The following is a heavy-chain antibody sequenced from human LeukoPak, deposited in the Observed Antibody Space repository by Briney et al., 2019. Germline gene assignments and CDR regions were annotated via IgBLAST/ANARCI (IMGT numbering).Heavy chain of an antibody. D-gene: IGHD3-22*01. Sequence: VASVKVSCKASGYTFTSYAMNWVRQAPGQGLEWMGWINTNTGNPTYAQGFTGRFVFSLDTSVSTAYLQISSLKAEDTAVYYCARDYYDSSGTPPPTDYWGQGTLVTVSS. J-gene: IGHJ4*02. V-gene: IGHV7-4-1*02. CDR2: INTNTGNP. CDR3: ARDYYDSSGTPPPTDY. CDR1: GYTFTSYA.